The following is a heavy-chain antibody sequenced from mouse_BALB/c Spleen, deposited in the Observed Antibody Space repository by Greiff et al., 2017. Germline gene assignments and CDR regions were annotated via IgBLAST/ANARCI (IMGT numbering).Heavy chain of an antibody. J-gene: IGHJ1*01. V-gene: IGHV1-77*01. CDR2: IYPGSGST. Sequence: VQLQQSGPELVKPGASVKMSCKASGYTFTDYVISWVKQRTGQGLEWIGEIYPGSGSTYYNEKFKGKATLTADKSSNTAYMQLSSLTSEDSAVYFCARPYGSGWYFDVWGAGTTVTVSS. CDR3: ARPYGSGWYFDV. D-gene: IGHD1-1*01. CDR1: GYTFTDYV.